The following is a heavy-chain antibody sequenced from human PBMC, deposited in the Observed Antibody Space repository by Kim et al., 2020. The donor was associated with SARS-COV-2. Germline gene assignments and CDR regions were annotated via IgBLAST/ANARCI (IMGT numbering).Heavy chain of an antibody. CDR3: VRRGLGYCSGGSCYSTDY. J-gene: IGHJ4*02. Sequence: KSRVTISVDTSKNQFSLKLSSVTAADTAVYYCVRRGLGYCSGGSCYSTDYWGQGTLVTVSS. D-gene: IGHD2-15*01. V-gene: IGHV4-39*01.